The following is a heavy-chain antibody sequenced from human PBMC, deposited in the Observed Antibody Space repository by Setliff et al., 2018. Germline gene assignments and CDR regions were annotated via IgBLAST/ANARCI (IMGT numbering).Heavy chain of an antibody. Sequence: SETLSLTCAAYGGTFSDYYWTWIRQPPGKGLEWIGEINHRGSTNYNPSLKSRATISIDTSKDQFSLKLISMSAADTAVYFCARGRNIAARLLDSRGQGALVTAPQ. V-gene: IGHV4-34*01. CDR2: INHRGST. J-gene: IGHJ4*02. CDR1: GGTFSDYY. D-gene: IGHD6-6*01. CDR3: ARGRNIAARLLDS.